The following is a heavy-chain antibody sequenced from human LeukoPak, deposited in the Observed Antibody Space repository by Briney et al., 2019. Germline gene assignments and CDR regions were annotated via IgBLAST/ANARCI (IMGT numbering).Heavy chain of an antibody. J-gene: IGHJ4*02. CDR3: AKERDLIPTTYYFDC. CDR1: GFTFNKYG. D-gene: IGHD2/OR15-2a*01. Sequence: GGSLRLSCAASGFTFNKYGIHWVRQAPGKGLEWVAFIRNDGSDKYYADSLKGRFTISGDNSKNTVYLQMTSLRAEDTALYYCAKERDLIPTTYYFDCWGQGTLVTVSS. CDR2: IRNDGSDK. V-gene: IGHV3-30*02.